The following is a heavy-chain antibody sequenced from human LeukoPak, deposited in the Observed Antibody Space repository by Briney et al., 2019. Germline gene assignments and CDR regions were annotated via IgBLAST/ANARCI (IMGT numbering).Heavy chain of an antibody. J-gene: IGHJ4*02. Sequence: GGSLRLSCAASGFTFSSYWMSWVRQAPGKGLEWVANIKQDGSEKYYVDSVKGRFTISRDNAKNSLYLQMNSLRAEDTAVYYCARGPRYCSSTSCWLYYFDYWGQGTLVTVSS. D-gene: IGHD2-2*01. CDR3: ARGPRYCSSTSCWLYYFDY. CDR1: GFTFSSYW. V-gene: IGHV3-7*01. CDR2: IKQDGSEK.